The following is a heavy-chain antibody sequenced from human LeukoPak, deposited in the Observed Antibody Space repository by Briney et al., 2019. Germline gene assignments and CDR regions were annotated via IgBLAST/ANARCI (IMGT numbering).Heavy chain of an antibody. D-gene: IGHD5-12*01. CDR2: ISAYNGNT. Sequence: GASVNVSCKASGYTFTTYGITWVRQAPGRGLEWMGWISAYNGNTKYAQKFQGRVSMTADTSTSTAYMELRSLRSDDTAVYYCAREGRQASGYDWMGGEFDYWGQGTLVTVSS. J-gene: IGHJ4*02. CDR3: AREGRQASGYDWMGGEFDY. CDR1: GYTFTTYG. V-gene: IGHV1-18*01.